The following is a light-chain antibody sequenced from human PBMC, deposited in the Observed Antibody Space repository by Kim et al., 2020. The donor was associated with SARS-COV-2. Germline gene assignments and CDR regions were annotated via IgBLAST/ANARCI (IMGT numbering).Light chain of an antibody. CDR3: HQYDNLPFT. Sequence: DIQMTQSPSSLSASVGDRVTITCQASRDITDYLNWYQQKPGKAPKLLIYDASNLETGVPSRFSGSGSGTNFTFTISSLQPEDIATYYCHQYDNLPFTFGPGTKVDIK. J-gene: IGKJ3*01. V-gene: IGKV1-33*01. CDR2: DAS. CDR1: RDITDY.